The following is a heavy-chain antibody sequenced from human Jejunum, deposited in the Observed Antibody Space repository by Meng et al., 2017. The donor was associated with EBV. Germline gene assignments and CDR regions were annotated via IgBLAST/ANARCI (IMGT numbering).Heavy chain of an antibody. CDR2: IYHIGST. CDR1: GDSITKGAYL. Sequence: QTQWEERGERLLKPSETLALTCAGPGDSITKGAYLWSWIRPPPGKGLEWIGNIYHIGSTYYNPSLKSRVTISVDRSKNQFSLKLTSVTAADTAVYYCARGGPDFGDYVPFDYWGQGTLVTVSS. V-gene: IGHV4-30-2*01. J-gene: IGHJ4*02. D-gene: IGHD4-17*01. CDR3: ARGGPDFGDYVPFDY.